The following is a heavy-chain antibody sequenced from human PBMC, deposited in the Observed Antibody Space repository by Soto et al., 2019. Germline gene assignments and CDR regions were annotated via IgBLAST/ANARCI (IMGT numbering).Heavy chain of an antibody. CDR2: ISGSGGST. Sequence: QPGGSLRLSCAASGFTFSSYAMSWVRQAPGKGLEWVSAISGSGGSTYYADSVKGRFTISRDNSKNTLYLQMNSLRAEDTAVYYCAKVLMVYAYYYYGMDVWGQGTTVTVSS. CDR3: AKVLMVYAYYYYGMDV. D-gene: IGHD2-8*01. V-gene: IGHV3-23*01. J-gene: IGHJ6*02. CDR1: GFTFSSYA.